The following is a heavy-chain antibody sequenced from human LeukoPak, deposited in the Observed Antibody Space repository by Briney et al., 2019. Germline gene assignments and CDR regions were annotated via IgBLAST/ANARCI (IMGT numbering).Heavy chain of an antibody. Sequence: TSDTLSLTCTVSGGSISSYYWSWIRQPPGKGLEWIGYIYYSGSANYNPSLKSRVTISVDTSKNQFSLNLKSVTAADTAVYYCARGKGYFDYWGQGTLVTVSS. CDR3: ARGKGYFDY. J-gene: IGHJ4*02. CDR2: IYYSGSA. CDR1: GGSISSYY. V-gene: IGHV4-59*01.